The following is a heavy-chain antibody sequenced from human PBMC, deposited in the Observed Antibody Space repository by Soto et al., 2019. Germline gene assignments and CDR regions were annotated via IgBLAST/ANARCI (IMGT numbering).Heavy chain of an antibody. V-gene: IGHV4-30-4*01. CDR2: IYYSGST. CDR1: GGSIISGDYY. J-gene: IGHJ6*02. Sequence: SETLSLTCTVSGGSIISGDYYWIWIRQPPGKGLEWIGYIYYSGSTYYNPSLKSRVTISVDTSKNQFSLKLSSVTAADTAVYYCARSCPLYYYGMDVWGQGTTVTVSS. CDR3: ARSCPLYYYGMDV.